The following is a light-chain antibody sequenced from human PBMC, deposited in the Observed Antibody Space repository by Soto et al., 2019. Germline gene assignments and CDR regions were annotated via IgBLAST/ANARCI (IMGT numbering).Light chain of an antibody. CDR2: GAS. V-gene: IGKV3-15*01. J-gene: IGKJ2*01. CDR3: QQYNNWPGYT. Sequence: EIEMTQSPATLSVSPGERATLSCRASQSVARSLAWYQQKPGQAPRLLIYGASTRATAIPVRFSGSGSGTEFTLTISSLQSEDFAVYYCQQYNNWPGYTFGQGTKLEIK. CDR1: QSVARS.